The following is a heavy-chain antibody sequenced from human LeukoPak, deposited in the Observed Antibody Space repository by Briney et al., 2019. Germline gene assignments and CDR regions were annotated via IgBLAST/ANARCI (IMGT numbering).Heavy chain of an antibody. V-gene: IGHV4-34*01. D-gene: IGHD2-15*01. CDR1: GGSFSGYY. J-gene: IGHJ4*02. CDR2: INHSGST. CDR3: ARDPSGRLDY. Sequence: SETLSLTCAVYGGSFSGYYWSWLRQPPGKGLEWLGEINHSGSTNYNPSLKSRVTISVDTSKNQFSLKLSSVTAADTAVYYCARDPSGRLDYWGQGTLVTVPS.